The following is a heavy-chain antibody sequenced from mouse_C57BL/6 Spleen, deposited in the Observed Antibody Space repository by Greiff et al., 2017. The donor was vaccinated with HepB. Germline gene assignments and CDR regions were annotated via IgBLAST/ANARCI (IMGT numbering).Heavy chain of an antibody. Sequence: EVMLVESGGGLVKPGGSLKLSCAASGFTFSDYGMHWVRQAPEKGLEWVAYISSGSSTNYYADTVKGRFTISRDNAKNTLFLQMTSLGSEDTAMYCCTRALGRGSWFAYWGQGTRVTVSA. CDR3: TRALGRGSWFAY. CDR1: GFTFSDYG. D-gene: IGHD4-1*01. J-gene: IGHJ3*01. CDR2: ISSGSSTN. V-gene: IGHV5-17*01.